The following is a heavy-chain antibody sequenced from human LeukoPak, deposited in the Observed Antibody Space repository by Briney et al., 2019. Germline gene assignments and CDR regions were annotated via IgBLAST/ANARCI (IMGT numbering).Heavy chain of an antibody. CDR3: ARGGLELPYYYYGMDV. CDR2: ISSSSSYI. D-gene: IGHD1-7*01. CDR1: GFTFSSYS. J-gene: IGHJ6*02. Sequence: GSLRLSCAASGFTFSSYSMNWVRQAPGKGLEWVSSISSSSSYIYYADSVKGRFTISRDNAKNSLYLQMNSLRAEDTAVYYCARGGLELPYYYYGMDVWGQGTTVTVSS. V-gene: IGHV3-21*01.